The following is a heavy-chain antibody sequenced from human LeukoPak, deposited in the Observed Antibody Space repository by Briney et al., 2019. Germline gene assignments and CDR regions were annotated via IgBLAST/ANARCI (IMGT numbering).Heavy chain of an antibody. J-gene: IGHJ6*02. D-gene: IGHD5-24*01. CDR1: GFTFSSYE. CDR2: ISYDGSNK. V-gene: IGHV3-30*18. Sequence: GGSLRLSCAASGFTFSSYEMNWVRQAPGKGLEWVAVISYDGSNKYYADSVKGRFTISRDNSKNTLYLQMNSLRAEDTAVYYCAKGREMATISNGMDVWGQGTTVTVSS. CDR3: AKGREMATISNGMDV.